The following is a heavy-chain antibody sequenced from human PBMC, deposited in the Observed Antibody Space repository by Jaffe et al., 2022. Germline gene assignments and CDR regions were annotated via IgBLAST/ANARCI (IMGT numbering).Heavy chain of an antibody. J-gene: IGHJ2*01. CDR2: IRSKAYGGTT. Sequence: EVQLVESGGGLVQPGRSLRLSCTASGFTFGDYAMSWFRQAPGKGLEWVGFIRSKAYGGTTEYAASVKGRFTISRDDSKSIAYLQMNSLKTEDTAVYYCTRIASAWRIVVVVADPDWYFDLWGRGTLVTVSS. V-gene: IGHV3-49*03. CDR1: GFTFGDYA. CDR3: TRIASAWRIVVVVADPDWYFDL. D-gene: IGHD2-15*01.